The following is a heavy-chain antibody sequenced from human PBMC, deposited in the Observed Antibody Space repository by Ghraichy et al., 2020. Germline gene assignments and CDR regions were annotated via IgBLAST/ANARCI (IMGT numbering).Heavy chain of an antibody. CDR3: ARETRTRWTDY. CDR1: GFTFSDYY. J-gene: IGHJ4*02. D-gene: IGHD4-23*01. CDR2: ISSNGDTI. Sequence: LSLTCAASGFTFSDYYMSWIRQAPGKGPEWLSYISSNGDTILYADSVKGRFTISRDNAKNSLYLQMNSLRAEDTAVYYCARETRTRWTDYWGQGTLVTVSS. V-gene: IGHV3-11*01.